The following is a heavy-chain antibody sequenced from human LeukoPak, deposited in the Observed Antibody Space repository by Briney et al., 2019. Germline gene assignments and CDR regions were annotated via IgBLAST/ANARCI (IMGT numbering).Heavy chain of an antibody. CDR3: ARVGYYGSGRSLTRLFDY. CDR2: IYYSGST. J-gene: IGHJ4*02. Sequence: PSETLSLTCTVSGGSISSSSYYWGWIRQPPGKGLEWIGSIYYSGSTYYNPSLKSRVTISVDTSKNQFSLKLSSVTAADTAVYYCARVGYYGSGRSLTRLFDYWGQGTLVTVSS. D-gene: IGHD3-10*01. CDR1: GGSISSSSYY. V-gene: IGHV4-39*07.